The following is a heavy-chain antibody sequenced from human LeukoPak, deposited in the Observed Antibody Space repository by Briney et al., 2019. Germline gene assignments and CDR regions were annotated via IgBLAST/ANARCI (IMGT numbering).Heavy chain of an antibody. J-gene: IGHJ4*02. CDR1: GFSFSYYG. CDR3: AKDMRSYSGDRSFLFDQ. D-gene: IGHD1-26*01. Sequence: QAGGSLRLFCAASGFSFSYYGIHWVRQAPGKGLEWVALISYDGSDKYFADSVKGRFSISRDNSQNTLYLQMNSLRAEDTAIYYCAKDMRSYSGDRSFLFDQWGQGTLVIVSS. V-gene: IGHV3-30*18. CDR2: ISYDGSDK.